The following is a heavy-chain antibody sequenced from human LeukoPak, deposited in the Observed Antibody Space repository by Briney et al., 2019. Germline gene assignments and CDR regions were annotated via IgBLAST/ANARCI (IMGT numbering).Heavy chain of an antibody. Sequence: SETLSLTCTVSGASISSYYWSWIRQPPGKGLEWIGYVYYTGSPNYNPSLQSRVTLSVDTSKNQLSLKLTSVTAADTAVYYCARDRRNWAFDIWGQGTMVTVSS. D-gene: IGHD1-1*01. CDR3: ARDRRNWAFDI. CDR2: VYYTGSP. J-gene: IGHJ3*02. V-gene: IGHV4-59*01. CDR1: GASISSYY.